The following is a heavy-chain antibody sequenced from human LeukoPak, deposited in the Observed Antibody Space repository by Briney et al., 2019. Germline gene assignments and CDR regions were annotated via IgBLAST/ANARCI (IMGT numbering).Heavy chain of an antibody. CDR3: AKDATASPYFHWFDN. D-gene: IGHD3-9*01. J-gene: IGHJ4*02. CDR1: GFTFSSYT. V-gene: IGHV3-23*01. CDR2: ISSGDRT. Sequence: GGSLRLSCAASGFTFSSYTMNWVRQAPGKGLEWVAGISSGDRTFHAESVKGRFTISRDKSKDTLYLQMNSLRAEDTAVYYCAKDATASPYFHWFDNWGQGTQVIVPS.